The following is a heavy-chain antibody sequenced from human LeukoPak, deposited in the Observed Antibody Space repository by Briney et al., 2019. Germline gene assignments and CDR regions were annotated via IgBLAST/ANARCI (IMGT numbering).Heavy chain of an antibody. V-gene: IGHV3-21*01. Sequence: GGSLRLSCAASGFTFSSYSMNWVRQAPGKGLEWVSAISSSSGYIYYADSVKGRFTISRDNAKNSLYLQMNSLRAEDTAVYYCAKDEYRGSYYVYGYWGQGTLVTVSS. D-gene: IGHD1-26*01. CDR3: AKDEYRGSYYVYGY. J-gene: IGHJ4*02. CDR1: GFTFSSYS. CDR2: ISSSSGYI.